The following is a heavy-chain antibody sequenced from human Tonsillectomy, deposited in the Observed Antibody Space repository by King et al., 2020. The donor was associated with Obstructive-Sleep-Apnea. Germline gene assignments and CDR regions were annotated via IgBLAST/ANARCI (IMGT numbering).Heavy chain of an antibody. V-gene: IGHV3-53*04. D-gene: IGHD6-13*01. CDR3: ARDNPNTSSSSWYRGDAFDI. CDR1: GLTVSNNY. J-gene: IGHJ3*02. Sequence: VQLVESGGGLVQPGGSLRLSCVASGLTVSNNYMSWVRQAPGKGLEWVSVIYSGGATYYADSVKGRFTISRHSSKNTLYLQMNSLRVEDTAVYYCARDNPNTSSSSWYRGDAFDIWGQGTMVTVSS. CDR2: IYSGGAT.